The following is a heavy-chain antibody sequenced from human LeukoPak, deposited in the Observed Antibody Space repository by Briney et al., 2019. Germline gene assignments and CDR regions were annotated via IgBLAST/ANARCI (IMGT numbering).Heavy chain of an antibody. CDR2: IYYSGST. J-gene: IGHJ6*02. CDR1: GGSTSSYY. V-gene: IGHV4-59*12. CDR3: ARDGSQMDV. Sequence: SETLSLTCTVSGGSTSSYYWSWIRQPPGKGLEWIGYIYYSGSTNYNPSLKSRVTISVDTSKNQFSLKLSSVTAADTAVYYCARDGSQMDVWGQGTTVTVSS. D-gene: IGHD1-26*01.